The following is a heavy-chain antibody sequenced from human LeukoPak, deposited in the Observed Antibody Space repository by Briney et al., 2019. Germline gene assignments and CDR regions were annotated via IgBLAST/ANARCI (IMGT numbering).Heavy chain of an antibody. Sequence: GGSQRLSCAASGFTFDDYGMSWVRQAPGKGLEWVSGINWNGGSTGYADSVKGRLTISRDNAKNSLYLQMNSLRAEDTALYYCARGTDSGYDYFDYWGQGTLVTVSS. V-gene: IGHV3-20*04. D-gene: IGHD5-12*01. CDR3: ARGTDSGYDYFDY. CDR1: GFTFDDYG. CDR2: INWNGGST. J-gene: IGHJ4*02.